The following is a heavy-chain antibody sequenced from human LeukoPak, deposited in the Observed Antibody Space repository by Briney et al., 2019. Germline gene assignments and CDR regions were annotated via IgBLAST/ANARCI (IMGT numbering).Heavy chain of an antibody. D-gene: IGHD4-11*01. CDR3: ARGTVTTTSHFDY. J-gene: IGHJ4*02. CDR1: GFTFSSYA. Sequence: GGSLRLSCAASGFTFSSYAMSWVRQAPGKGLEWVSAISGSGGSTYYADSVKGRFTISSDNSKNTLYLQMNSLRAEDTAVYYCARGTVTTTSHFDYWGQGTLVTVSS. V-gene: IGHV3-23*01. CDR2: ISGSGGST.